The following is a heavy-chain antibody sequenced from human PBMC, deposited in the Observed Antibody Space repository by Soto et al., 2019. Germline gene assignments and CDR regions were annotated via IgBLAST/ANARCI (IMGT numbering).Heavy chain of an antibody. V-gene: IGHV4-34*01. CDR2: INHSGST. CDR3: ARVVCGLYGDYVYYYYGMDV. Sequence: PSETLSLTCAVYGGSFSGYYWSWIRQPPGKGLEWIGEINHSGSTNYNPSLKSRVTISVDTSKNQFSLKLSSVTAADTAVYYCARVVCGLYGDYVYYYYGMDVWGQGTPVTVSS. CDR1: GGSFSGYY. J-gene: IGHJ6*02. D-gene: IGHD4-17*01.